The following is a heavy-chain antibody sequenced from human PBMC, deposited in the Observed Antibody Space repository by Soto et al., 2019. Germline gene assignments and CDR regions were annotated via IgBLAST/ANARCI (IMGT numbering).Heavy chain of an antibody. CDR2: IYPGDSDT. CDR1: GKAFTSFW. CDR3: AKQDDRGALEI. Sequence: LGESLKISCKISGKAFTSFWVVWVRQMPGRGLEWMGNIYPGDSDTRYTPPFQGQVTISADKSTNTAYLQWHSLQASGAALYYCAKQDDRGALEIWGQGTKVTVSS. D-gene: IGHD3-22*01. J-gene: IGHJ3*02. V-gene: IGHV5-51*01.